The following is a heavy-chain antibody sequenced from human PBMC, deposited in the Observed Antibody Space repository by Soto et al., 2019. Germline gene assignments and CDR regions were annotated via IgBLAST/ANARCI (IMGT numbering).Heavy chain of an antibody. CDR3: ARGNDFWDDRNWFDP. CDR2: IYYSGST. CDR1: GGSISSYY. D-gene: IGHD3-3*01. J-gene: IGHJ5*02. V-gene: IGHV4-59*01. Sequence: LSLTCTVSGGSISSYYWSWIRQPPGKGLEWIGYIYYSGSTNYNPSLKSRVTISVDTSKNQFSLKLSSVTAADTAVYYCARGNDFWDDRNWFDPWGQGTLVTVSS.